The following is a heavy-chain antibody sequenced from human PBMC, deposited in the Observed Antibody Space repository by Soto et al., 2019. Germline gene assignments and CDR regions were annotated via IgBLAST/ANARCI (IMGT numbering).Heavy chain of an antibody. D-gene: IGHD3-3*01. J-gene: IGHJ6*02. CDR1: GYTFTGYY. Sequence: GASVKVSCKASGYTFTGYYMHWVRQAPGQGLEWMGWINPNSGGTNYAQKFQGWVTMTRDTSISTAYMELSRLRSDDTAVYYCARDRSALRFLEWFQDGNYYGMDVWGQGTTVTVSS. CDR3: ARDRSALRFLEWFQDGNYYGMDV. CDR2: INPNSGGT. V-gene: IGHV1-2*04.